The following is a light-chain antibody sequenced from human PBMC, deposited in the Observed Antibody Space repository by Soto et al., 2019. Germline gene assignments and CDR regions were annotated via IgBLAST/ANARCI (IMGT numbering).Light chain of an antibody. CDR2: EVT. CDR3: TSYAGSDNPVL. Sequence: QSALTQPPSASGSPGQSVTISCTGTSNDIGEYHYVSWYQQHPGKAPKLMIYEVTQRPSGVPHRFSGSKSGNTASLTVSGLQPEDEAHYYCTSYAGSDNPVLFGGGTKVTVL. CDR1: SNDIGEYHY. V-gene: IGLV2-8*01. J-gene: IGLJ2*01.